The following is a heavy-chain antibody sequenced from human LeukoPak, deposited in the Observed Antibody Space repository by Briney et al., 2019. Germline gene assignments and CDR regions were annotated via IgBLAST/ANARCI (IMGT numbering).Heavy chain of an antibody. CDR2: IFTTEVT. CDR1: GGSIGTFH. V-gene: IGHV4-4*09. Sequence: SETLSLTCSVSGGSIGTFHWHWIRQPPGKGLEWIGYIFTTEVTNYSPSLKSRVTISVDTSKNQFSLRLSSVTAADTAVYYCARSDGIVGEEAWFDPWGQGTLVSVSS. CDR3: ARSDGIVGEEAWFDP. D-gene: IGHD1-26*01. J-gene: IGHJ5*02.